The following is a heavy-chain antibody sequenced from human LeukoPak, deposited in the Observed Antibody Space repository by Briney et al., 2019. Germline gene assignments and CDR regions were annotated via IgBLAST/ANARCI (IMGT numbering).Heavy chain of an antibody. Sequence: SETLSLTCSVSGGSINTGDYYWSWIRQHPGKGLEWVGYIYHSGNTYYNPSLKSRVTISVDTSKNQFSLKLSSVTAADTAVYYCARTLHYYGSGSYAYWGQGTLVTVSS. D-gene: IGHD3-10*01. CDR3: ARTLHYYGSGSYAY. CDR2: IYHSGNT. V-gene: IGHV4-30-4*01. CDR1: GGSINTGDYY. J-gene: IGHJ4*02.